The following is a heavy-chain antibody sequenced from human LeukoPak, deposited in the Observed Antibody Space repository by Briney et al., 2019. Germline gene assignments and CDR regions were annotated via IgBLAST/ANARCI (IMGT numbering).Heavy chain of an antibody. D-gene: IGHD6-19*01. CDR1: GGSISSSSYY. CDR2: IYYSGST. V-gene: IGHV4-39*01. J-gene: IGHJ4*02. CDR3: ARPSGGYSSGWSGPFDY. Sequence: PSETLSLTCTVSGGSISSSSYYWGWVRQPPGMGLEWIGSIYYSGSTYYNPSLKSRVTISVDTSKNQFSLKLSSVTAADTAVYYCARPSGGYSSGWSGPFDYWGQGTLVTVSS.